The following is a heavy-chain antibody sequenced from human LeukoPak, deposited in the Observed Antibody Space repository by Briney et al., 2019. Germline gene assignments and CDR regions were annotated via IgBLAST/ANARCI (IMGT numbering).Heavy chain of an antibody. Sequence: PSDTLSLTCTVSGGSISGYFWSWVRQPAGKGLEWIGRIYASGSTNYSPSLRRRVSMLVETSKNQFSLRLSSLTAADTAVYDCARSRFEEFLVAFDIWGQGTMVSVSS. D-gene: IGHD3-10*01. CDR1: GGSISGYF. CDR2: IYASGST. J-gene: IGHJ3*02. CDR3: ARSRFEEFLVAFDI. V-gene: IGHV4-4*07.